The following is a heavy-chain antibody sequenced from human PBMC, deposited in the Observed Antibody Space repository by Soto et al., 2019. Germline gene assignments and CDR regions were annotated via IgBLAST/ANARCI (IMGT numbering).Heavy chain of an antibody. D-gene: IGHD1-26*01. CDR3: ATGGWDDAFDI. Sequence: SETLSLTCTVSGGSISSGDYYWSWIRQPPGKGLEWIGYIYYSGSTYYNPSLKSRVTISVDTSKNQFSLKLSSVTAADTAVYYCATGGWDDAFDIWGQGTMVTVSS. CDR1: GGSISSGDYY. CDR2: IYYSGST. J-gene: IGHJ3*02. V-gene: IGHV4-30-4*01.